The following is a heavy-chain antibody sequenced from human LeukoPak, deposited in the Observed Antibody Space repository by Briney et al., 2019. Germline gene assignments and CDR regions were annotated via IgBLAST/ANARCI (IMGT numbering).Heavy chain of an antibody. CDR2: IIPIFGTA. D-gene: IGHD6-19*01. Sequence: GASVKVSCKASGGTFSSYAISWVRQTPGQGLEWMGGIIPIFGTANYAQKFQGRVTITADESTSTAYMELSSLRSEDTAVYYCARGTSSGPMRYWGQGTLVTVSS. CDR1: GGTFSSYA. V-gene: IGHV1-69*13. CDR3: ARGTSSGPMRY. J-gene: IGHJ4*02.